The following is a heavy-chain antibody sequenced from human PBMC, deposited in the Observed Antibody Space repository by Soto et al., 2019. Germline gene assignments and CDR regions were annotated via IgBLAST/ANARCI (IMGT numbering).Heavy chain of an antibody. V-gene: IGHV4-4*08. CDR3: ARYYCSTSCFYFEH. Sequence: QVQLQESGPGLVKPSETLSLTCTVAGDSIGNHFWSWIRQPPGRGLEWIGFIHSSGRANSNPSLKSRVTISLDTSKNQFSLNLASVTATDTAVYYCARYYCSTSCFYFEHWGQGILVTVSS. CDR1: GDSIGNHF. CDR2: IHSSGRA. D-gene: IGHD2-2*01. J-gene: IGHJ4*02.